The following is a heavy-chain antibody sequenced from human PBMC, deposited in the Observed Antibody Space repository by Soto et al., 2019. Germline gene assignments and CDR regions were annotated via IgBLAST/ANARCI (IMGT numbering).Heavy chain of an antibody. CDR3: ASPKIAFYNWFDP. V-gene: IGHV4-39*01. CDR1: GGSISSSSYY. Sequence: QLQLQESGPGLVKPSETLSLTCTVSGGSISSSSYYWGWIRQPPGKGLEWIGSIYYSGSTYYNPSLKGRVTLSLDTSKNQFSLKLSSVTAADTAVYYCASPKIAFYNWFDPWGQGTLVTVSS. D-gene: IGHD3-3*02. J-gene: IGHJ5*02. CDR2: IYYSGST.